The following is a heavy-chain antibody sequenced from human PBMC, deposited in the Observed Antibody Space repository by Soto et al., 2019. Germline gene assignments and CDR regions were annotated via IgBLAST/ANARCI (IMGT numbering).Heavy chain of an antibody. J-gene: IGHJ4*02. Sequence: QVQLMESGGGVVQPGRSLRLSCAASGFTFSSYGMHWVRQAPGKGLEWVAVIWYDGSDKYYGDSVKGRFTISRDNSKNTLYLQMNSLRAEDTAVYYCAKDWHYCDSSGYYFFDYWGQGTLVTVSS. CDR1: GFTFSSYG. CDR2: IWYDGSDK. CDR3: AKDWHYCDSSGYYFFDY. D-gene: IGHD3-22*01. V-gene: IGHV3-33*06.